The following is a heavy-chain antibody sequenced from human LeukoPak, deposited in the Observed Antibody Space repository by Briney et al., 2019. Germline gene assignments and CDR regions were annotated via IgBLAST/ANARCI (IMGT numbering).Heavy chain of an antibody. V-gene: IGHV1-46*01. Sequence: ASVKVSCKASGYTFTSYYMHWVRQAPGQGLEWMGIINPSGGSTSYAQKFQGRVTMTRDTSTSTVYMELNSLRSEDTAVYYCARDGRSSGWYYYYYYYMDVWGKGNTVTVSS. CDR1: GYTFTSYY. D-gene: IGHD6-19*01. CDR3: ARDGRSSGWYYYYYYYMDV. J-gene: IGHJ6*03. CDR2: INPSGGST.